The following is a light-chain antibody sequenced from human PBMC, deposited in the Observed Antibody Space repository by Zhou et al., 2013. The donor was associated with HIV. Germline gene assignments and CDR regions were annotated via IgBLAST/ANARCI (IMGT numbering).Light chain of an antibody. CDR1: QSVSSN. CDR3: QQYNNWLWT. CDR2: GAS. J-gene: IGKJ1*01. Sequence: EIVMTQSPATLSVSPGERATLSCRASQSVSSNLAWYQQKPGQAPRLLIYGASNRATGIPDRFSGSGSGTEFTLTISSLQSEDFAVYYCQQYNNWLWTFGQGTKVEIK. V-gene: IGKV3D-15*01.